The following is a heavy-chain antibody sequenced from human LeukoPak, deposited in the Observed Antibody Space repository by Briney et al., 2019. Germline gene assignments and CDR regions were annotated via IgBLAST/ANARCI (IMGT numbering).Heavy chain of an antibody. CDR3: ASGAGSLDY. V-gene: IGHV4-30-4*07. CDR1: GGSISSGGYS. Sequence: PSETLSLTCAVSGGSISSGGYSWSWIRQPPGKGLEWIGYIYYSGSTYYNPSLKSRVTISVDTSKNQFSLKLSSVTAADTAVYYCASGAGSLDYWGQGTLVTVSS. D-gene: IGHD3-10*01. CDR2: IYYSGST. J-gene: IGHJ4*02.